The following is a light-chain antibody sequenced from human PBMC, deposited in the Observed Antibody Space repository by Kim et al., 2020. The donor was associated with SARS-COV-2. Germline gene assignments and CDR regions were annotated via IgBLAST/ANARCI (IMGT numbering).Light chain of an antibody. CDR1: SSDVGGYNY. J-gene: IGLJ3*02. Sequence: GQSITTSCTGTSSDVGGYNYVSWYQQHPGKAPKLMIYDVSKWPSGVSNRFSGSKSGNTASLTISGLQAEDEGVYYCSSYTSSTSLVFGGGTQLTVL. CDR3: SSYTSSTSLV. V-gene: IGLV2-14*04. CDR2: DVS.